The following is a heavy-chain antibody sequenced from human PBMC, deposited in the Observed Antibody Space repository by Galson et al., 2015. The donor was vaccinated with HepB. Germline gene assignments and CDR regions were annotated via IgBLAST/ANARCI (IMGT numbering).Heavy chain of an antibody. J-gene: IGHJ3*02. V-gene: IGHV3-30*02. CDR1: GFTFSSYG. CDR3: AKTTITMIVDSVGAFDI. CDR2: IRYDGSNK. D-gene: IGHD3-22*01. Sequence: SLRLSCAASGFTFSSYGMHWVRQAPGKGLEWVAFIRYDGSNKYYADSVKGRFTISRDNSKNMLYLQMNSLRAEDTAVYYCAKTTITMIVDSVGAFDIWGQGTMVTVSS.